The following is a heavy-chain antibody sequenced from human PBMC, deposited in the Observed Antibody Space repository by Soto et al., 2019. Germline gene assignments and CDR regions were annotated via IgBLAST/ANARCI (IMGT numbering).Heavy chain of an antibody. CDR1: DDFISSYY. V-gene: IGHV4-4*07. CDR2: VSTNGAT. Sequence: SETLSLTCTVSDDFISSYYWNWIRQPAGKGLEWIGRVSTNGATNYNPSLESRVTMSVDTSKNQFSLKLTSVTAADTAVYSCARADYEILTGSYAMDVWGQGTTVTVSS. J-gene: IGHJ6*02. CDR3: ARADYEILTGSYAMDV. D-gene: IGHD3-9*01.